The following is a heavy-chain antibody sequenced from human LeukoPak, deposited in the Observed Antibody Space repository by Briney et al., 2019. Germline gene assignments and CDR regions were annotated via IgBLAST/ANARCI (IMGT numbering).Heavy chain of an antibody. CDR2: IWNDGSKE. Sequence: GGSLRLSCAASGFPFSSYGMHWVRQAPGKGLEWVAVIWNDGSKELYADSVKGRFTISRDNHKNVVFLQMNTLRVDDTAVYYCAKDRNIVIIPAAIEGFDYWGLGTLVTVAS. D-gene: IGHD2-2*01. V-gene: IGHV3-33*06. J-gene: IGHJ4*02. CDR1: GFPFSSYG. CDR3: AKDRNIVIIPAAIEGFDY.